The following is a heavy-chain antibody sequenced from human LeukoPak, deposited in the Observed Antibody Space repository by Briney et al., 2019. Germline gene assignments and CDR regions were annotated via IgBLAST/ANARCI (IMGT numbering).Heavy chain of an antibody. CDR3: ARARSGLLFYFDY. CDR1: GSTFTSYG. Sequence: GASVTVSCKASGSTFTSYGISWVRQAPGHGLEWMGWISAYNGNTNYAQKLQGRVTMTTDTSTSTAYMELRSLRADDTAVYYCARARSGLLFYFDYWGQGTLVTVSS. CDR2: ISAYNGNT. J-gene: IGHJ4*02. D-gene: IGHD2-15*01. V-gene: IGHV1-18*01.